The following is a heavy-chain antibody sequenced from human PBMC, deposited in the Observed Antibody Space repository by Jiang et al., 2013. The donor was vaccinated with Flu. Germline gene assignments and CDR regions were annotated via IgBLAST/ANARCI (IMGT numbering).Heavy chain of an antibody. V-gene: IGHV3-48*01. CDR1: GFTFSSYS. D-gene: IGHD6-13*01. Sequence: VQLVESGGGLVQPGGSLTLSCAASGFTFSSYSMNWVRQAPGKGLEWVSYISSGSTTVYYADSVRGRFTISRDNSQSSLILQMNSLRAEDTAVYYCATDRAAADWGQGTLVTVSS. CDR3: ATDRAAAD. J-gene: IGHJ4*02. CDR2: ISSGSTTV.